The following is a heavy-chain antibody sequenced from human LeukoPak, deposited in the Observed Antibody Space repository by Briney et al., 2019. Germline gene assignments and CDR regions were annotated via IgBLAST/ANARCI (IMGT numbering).Heavy chain of an antibody. D-gene: IGHD1-26*01. CDR3: ASNSGSYDDAFDI. V-gene: IGHV4-30-4*08. CDR1: GGSISSGDYY. J-gene: IGHJ3*02. CDR2: IYYSGST. Sequence: SETLSLTCTVPGGSISSGDYYWSWIRQPPGKGLEWIGYIYYSGSTYYNPSLKSRVTISVDTSKNQFSLKLSSVTAADTAVYYCASNSGSYDDAFDIWGQGTMVTVSS.